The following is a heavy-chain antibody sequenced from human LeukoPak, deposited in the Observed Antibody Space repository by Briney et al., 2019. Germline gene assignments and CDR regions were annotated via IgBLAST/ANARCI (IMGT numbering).Heavy chain of an antibody. Sequence: GGSLRLSCATSGFTFSRSNMNWVRHAPGTGMDWISYISSSSSSIYYADSVKGRFTISRDNAKSSLYLQMNSLRDEDTAVYYCARTYSSSWYDSWGQGTLVTVSS. CDR2: ISSSSSSI. CDR3: ARTYSSSWYDS. D-gene: IGHD6-13*01. V-gene: IGHV3-48*02. CDR1: GFTFSRSN. J-gene: IGHJ5*01.